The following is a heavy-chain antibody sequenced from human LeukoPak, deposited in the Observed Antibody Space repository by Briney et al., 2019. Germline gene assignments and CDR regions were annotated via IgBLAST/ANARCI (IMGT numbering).Heavy chain of an antibody. CDR3: AKAPGQGCALGWFDP. J-gene: IGHJ5*02. CDR1: GFTFDDYA. D-gene: IGHD4/OR15-4a*01. V-gene: IGHV3-9*01. Sequence: GRSLRLSCAASGFTFDDYAMHWVRQAPGKGLEWVSSISWNSGSIGYADSVKGRFTISRDNAKNSLYLQMNSLRAEDTALYYCAKAPGQGCALGWFDPWGQGTLVTVSS. CDR2: ISWNSGSI.